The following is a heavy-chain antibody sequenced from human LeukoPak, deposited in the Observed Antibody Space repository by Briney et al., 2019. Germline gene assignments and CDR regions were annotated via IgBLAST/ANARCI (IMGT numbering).Heavy chain of an antibody. Sequence: SETLSLTCAVSGYSISSGYYWGWIRQPPGKGLEWIGGIYHSGSTYYNPSLKSRVTISVDTSKNQFSLKLSSVTAADTAVYYCARHSFRAAAGNYYYYYYMDVWGKGTTVTVSS. J-gene: IGHJ6*03. CDR1: GYSISSGYY. CDR3: ARHSFRAAAGNYYYYYYMDV. CDR2: IYHSGST. V-gene: IGHV4-38-2*01. D-gene: IGHD6-13*01.